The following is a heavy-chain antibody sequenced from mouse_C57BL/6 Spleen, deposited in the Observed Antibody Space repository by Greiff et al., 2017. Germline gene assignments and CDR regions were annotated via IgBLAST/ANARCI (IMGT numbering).Heavy chain of an antibody. V-gene: IGHV1-15*01. CDR1: GYTFTDYE. CDR2: IDPEPGGT. Sequence: VQLQQSGAELVRPGASVTLSCKASGYTFTDYEMHWVKQTPVHGLEWIGAIDPEPGGTAYNQKFKGKAILTADKSSSTAYMELRSLTSEDSAVYYCTRGELGQNYYFDYWGQGTTLTVSS. J-gene: IGHJ2*01. D-gene: IGHD4-1*01. CDR3: TRGELGQNYYFDY.